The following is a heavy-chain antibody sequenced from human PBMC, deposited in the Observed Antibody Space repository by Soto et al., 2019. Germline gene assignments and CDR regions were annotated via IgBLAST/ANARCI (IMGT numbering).Heavy chain of an antibody. CDR1: GFSFRTYA. CDR2: ISDTGDDT. Sequence: EVQLVESGGGLVQPGGSLRLSCAASGFSFRTYAMSWVRQAPGQGLEWVSVISDTGDDTYYADSVTGRFTISRDSSRNTLYLRMNSLRAEDTAVYYCASYARGPTFYFDSWGQGTLVTVAS. D-gene: IGHD3-10*02. V-gene: IGHV3-23*04. CDR3: ASYARGPTFYFDS. J-gene: IGHJ4*02.